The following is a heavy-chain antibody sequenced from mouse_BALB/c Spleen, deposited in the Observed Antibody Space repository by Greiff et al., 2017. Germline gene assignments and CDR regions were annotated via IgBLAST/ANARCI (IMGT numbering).Heavy chain of an antibody. V-gene: IGHV5-6*01. Sequence: EVKLMESGGDLVKPGGSLKLSCAASGFTFSSYGVSWVRQTPDKRLEWVATISSGGSYTYYPDSVKGRFTISRDNAKNTLYLQMSSLKSEDTAMYYCAREGGTARSYFDYWGQGTTLTVSS. D-gene: IGHD3-2*01. CDR1: GFTFSSYG. CDR3: AREGGTARSYFDY. CDR2: ISSGGSYT. J-gene: IGHJ2*01.